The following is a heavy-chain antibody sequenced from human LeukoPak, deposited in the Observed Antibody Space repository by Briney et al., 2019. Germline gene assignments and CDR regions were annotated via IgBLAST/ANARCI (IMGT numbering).Heavy chain of an antibody. J-gene: IGHJ3*02. CDR1: GGSFSGYY. D-gene: IGHD4-17*01. Sequence: SETLSLTCAVYGGSFSGYYWSWIRQPPGKGLEWIGEINHSGSTNYNPSLKSRVTISVDTSKNQFSLKLSSVTAADTAVYYCARDRGYGDYAFDIWGQGTMVTVSS. CDR2: INHSGST. V-gene: IGHV4-34*01. CDR3: ARDRGYGDYAFDI.